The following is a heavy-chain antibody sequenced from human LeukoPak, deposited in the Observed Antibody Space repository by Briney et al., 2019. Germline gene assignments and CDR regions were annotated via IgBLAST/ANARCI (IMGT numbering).Heavy chain of an antibody. CDR1: GYTFTSYY. D-gene: IGHD5-18*01. J-gene: IGHJ4*02. V-gene: IGHV1-46*01. CDR3: AREYDTAMDKYYFDY. Sequence: ASVKVSCKASGYTFTSYYMHWVRQAPGQGLEWMGIIDPSGGSTSYAQKFQGRVTMTRDTSTSTVYMELSSLRSEDTAVYHCAREYDTAMDKYYFDYWGQGTLVTVSS. CDR2: IDPSGGST.